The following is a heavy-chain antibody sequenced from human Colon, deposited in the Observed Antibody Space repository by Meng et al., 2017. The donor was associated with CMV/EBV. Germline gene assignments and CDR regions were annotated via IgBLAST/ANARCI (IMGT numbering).Heavy chain of an antibody. D-gene: IGHD3-3*01. J-gene: IGHJ4*02. Sequence: ASAMVFCKASDYIFINYGIIWVRQAPGQGLEWMGWISTNYGNAKYSQKFQARVTLTTDTSTSTAYMELKSLRSDDTAVYYCARDLVPLLSRLERSPLYYFDYWGQGTLVTVSS. V-gene: IGHV1-18*04. CDR3: ARDLVPLLSRLERSPLYYFDY. CDR1: DYIFINYG. CDR2: ISTNYGNA.